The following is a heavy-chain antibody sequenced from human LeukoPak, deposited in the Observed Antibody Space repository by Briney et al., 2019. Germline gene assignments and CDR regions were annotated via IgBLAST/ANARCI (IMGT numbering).Heavy chain of an antibody. CDR3: ARDQYIGSWSYYYYYMDV. J-gene: IGHJ6*03. CDR1: GFAFSSYA. V-gene: IGHV3-23*01. Sequence: GGSLRLSCAASGFAFSSYAMSWVRQAPGKGLEWGSAISDTGGSTYYADSVKGRFTISRDNAKNSLYLQMNSLRAEDTAVYYCARDQYIGSWSYYYYYMDVWGKGTTVTVSS. CDR2: ISDTGGST. D-gene: IGHD6-13*01.